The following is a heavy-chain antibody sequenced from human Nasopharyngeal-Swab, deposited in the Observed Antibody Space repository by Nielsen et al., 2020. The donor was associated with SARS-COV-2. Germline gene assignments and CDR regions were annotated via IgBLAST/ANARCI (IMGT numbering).Heavy chain of an antibody. Sequence: ASVKVSCKASGYTFTSSSINWVRQAPGQGLEWMGWINTNTGNPTYGQGFTGRFVFSLDASVSTTYLQISGLKAEDTAVYYCVRVLHYGACDYWGQGTLVTVSS. V-gene: IGHV7-4-1*02. CDR3: VRVLHYGACDY. D-gene: IGHD4/OR15-4a*01. J-gene: IGHJ4*02. CDR1: GYTFTSSS. CDR2: INTNTGNP.